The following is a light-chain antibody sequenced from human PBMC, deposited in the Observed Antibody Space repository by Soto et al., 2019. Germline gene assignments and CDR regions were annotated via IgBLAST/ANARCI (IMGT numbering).Light chain of an antibody. J-gene: IGKJ5*01. CDR3: KQFNNYLIT. CDR2: DAY. Sequence: AIQLTQSPSSLSASVGDRVTITCRASQGISSALAWYQQKPGKAHKLLIYDAYSLESGVPSRFSGSGSGTDFTLTIRSLQPEDFATYYCKQFNNYLITFGQGTRLEIK. CDR1: QGISSA. V-gene: IGKV1D-13*01.